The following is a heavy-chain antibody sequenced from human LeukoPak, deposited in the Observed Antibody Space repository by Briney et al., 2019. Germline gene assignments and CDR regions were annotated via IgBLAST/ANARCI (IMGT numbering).Heavy chain of an antibody. CDR3: AREGGGSSGWGRYFDY. CDR2: IKQDGSEK. CDR1: GFTFSSYW. J-gene: IGHJ4*02. D-gene: IGHD6-19*01. V-gene: IGHV3-7*03. Sequence: GGSLRLSCAASGFTFSSYWMSWVRQAPGKGLKWVANIKQDGSEKYYVDSVKGRFTISRDNAKNSLYLQMNSLRAEDTAVYYCAREGGGSSGWGRYFDYWGQGTLVTVSS.